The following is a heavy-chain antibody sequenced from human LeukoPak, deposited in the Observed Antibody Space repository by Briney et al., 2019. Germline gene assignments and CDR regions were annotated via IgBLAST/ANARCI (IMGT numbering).Heavy chain of an antibody. CDR2: IRYDGTNK. V-gene: IGHV3-30*02. Sequence: GGSLRLSCVPSRFSSTTLGTPGARQAPGKGLEWVAFIRYDGTNKYYTDSVRGRFTISRYNSRNTLYLQMNSLRVEDTALYYCAKYYHRGSRPSPLHYWGQGTLVTASS. CDR3: AKYYHRGSRPSPLHY. CDR1: RFSSTTLG. D-gene: IGHD2/OR15-2a*01. J-gene: IGHJ4*02.